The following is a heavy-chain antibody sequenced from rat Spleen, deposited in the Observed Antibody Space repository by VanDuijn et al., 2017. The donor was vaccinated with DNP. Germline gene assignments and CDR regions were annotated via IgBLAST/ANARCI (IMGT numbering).Heavy chain of an antibody. D-gene: IGHD1-1*01. CDR1: GFTFSNYD. Sequence: EVQLVESGGGLVQPGRSLKLSCAASGFTFSNYDMAWVRQAPTKGLEWVASISTSGGSTYYRDSVKGRFTVSRDNAKSTLSLQMNSLRSEDTATYYCARLVPLDYYSGPFDYWGQGVMVTVSS. CDR3: ARLVPLDYYSGPFDY. J-gene: IGHJ2*01. V-gene: IGHV5-25*01. CDR2: ISTSGGST.